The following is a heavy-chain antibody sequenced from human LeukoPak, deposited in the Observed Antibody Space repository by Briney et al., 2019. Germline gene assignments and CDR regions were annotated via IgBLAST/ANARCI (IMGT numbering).Heavy chain of an antibody. Sequence: ASVKVSCKASGYTFTGYYMHWVLQAPGQGLEWMGWINPNSGGTNYAQKFQGRVTMTRDTSISTAYMELSRLRSDDTAVYYCARSHSRIVMVVAATLGYWGQGTLVTVSS. J-gene: IGHJ4*02. D-gene: IGHD2-15*01. CDR3: ARSHSRIVMVVAATLGY. CDR2: INPNSGGT. CDR1: GYTFTGYY. V-gene: IGHV1-2*02.